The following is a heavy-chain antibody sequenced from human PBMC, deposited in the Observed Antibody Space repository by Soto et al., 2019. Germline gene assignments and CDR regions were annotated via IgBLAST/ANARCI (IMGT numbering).Heavy chain of an antibody. D-gene: IGHD2-15*01. CDR2: MYNTGST. V-gene: IGHV4-59*01. J-gene: IGHJ5*02. Sequence: KTSETLSLTCTVSGGSISSYYWSWIRQPPGKGLEWIGYMYNTGSTIYNPSLKSRITISVDTSKNQFSLKLNSVTAADTAVYYCARAYCSGGSCYAWSNWFDPWGQGTLVTVSS. CDR3: ARAYCSGGSCYAWSNWFDP. CDR1: GGSISSYY.